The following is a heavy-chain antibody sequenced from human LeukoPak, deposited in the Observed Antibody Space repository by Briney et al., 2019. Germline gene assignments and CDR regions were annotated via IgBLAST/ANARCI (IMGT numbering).Heavy chain of an antibody. CDR2: KRQDGSEK. D-gene: IGHD3-3*02. J-gene: IGHJ4*02. Sequence: GGSLRLSCAASGFTFSNYWMTWVRQAPGKGLEWVANKRQDGSEKYYVASVKGRFTISRDNAKNSLYLQMNSLRAEDTARYYCAAFTDPGYWGQGTLVTVSS. V-gene: IGHV3-7*03. CDR1: GFTFSNYW. CDR3: AAFTDPGY.